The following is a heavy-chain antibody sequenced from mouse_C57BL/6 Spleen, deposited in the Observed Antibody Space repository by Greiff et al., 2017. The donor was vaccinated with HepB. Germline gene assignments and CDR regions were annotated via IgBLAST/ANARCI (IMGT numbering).Heavy chain of an antibody. CDR2: ISYSGST. J-gene: IGHJ2*01. V-gene: IGHV3-2*02. Sequence: EVQLQQSGPGLVKPSQSLSLTCTVTGYSITSGYGWNWIRQFPGNKLEWMGYISYSGSTNYNPSIKSRISIPRDTSKNQFFLQLNSVTTEDTATYYCARTARIKYWGQGTTLTVSS. CDR1: GYSITSGYG. CDR3: ARTARIKY. D-gene: IGHD1-2*01.